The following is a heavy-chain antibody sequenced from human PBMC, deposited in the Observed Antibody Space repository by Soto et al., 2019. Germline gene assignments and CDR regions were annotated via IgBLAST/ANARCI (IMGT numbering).Heavy chain of an antibody. CDR2: IKQDGSEK. Sequence: EVQLVESGGGLVQPGGSLRLSCAASGFTFSSNWMTWVRQAPGKGLEWVANIKQDGSEKFYADSVKGRFTISRDNAKNSLYLQMNSLRAEDSAVYYCARNVVEAPASFWGQGTLVTVSS. J-gene: IGHJ4*02. V-gene: IGHV3-7*01. CDR3: ARNVVEAPASF. CDR1: GFTFSSNW. D-gene: IGHD1-1*01.